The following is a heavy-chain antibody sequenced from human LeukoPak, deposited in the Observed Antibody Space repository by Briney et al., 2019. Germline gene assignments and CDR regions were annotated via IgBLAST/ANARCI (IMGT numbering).Heavy chain of an antibody. Sequence: SETLSLTCDVSGGSITPYYWNWIRQTPGKGLEWIGFIQGGGSAYYNPSLKSRLSILVDMSKNQVSLRLNSVTAADTAVYCCARQQWDSNSGDDYWGQGTLVTVSS. CDR2: IQGGGSA. CDR3: ARQQWDSNSGDDY. D-gene: IGHD6-6*01. CDR1: GGSITPYY. J-gene: IGHJ4*02. V-gene: IGHV4-59*08.